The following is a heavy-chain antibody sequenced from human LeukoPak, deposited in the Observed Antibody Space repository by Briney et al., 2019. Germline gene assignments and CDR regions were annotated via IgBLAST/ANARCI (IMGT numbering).Heavy chain of an antibody. V-gene: IGHV4-30-2*01. CDR1: GGSISSGGYY. CDR3: VRGHYGSGSYFNGLDY. J-gene: IGHJ4*02. CDR2: IYHSGST. Sequence: PSQTLSLTCTVSGGSISSGGYYWSWIRQPPGKGLEWIGYIYHSGSTYYNPSLKSRVTISVDRSKNQFSLKLSSVTAADTAVYYCVRGHYGSGSYFNGLDYWGQGTLVTVSS. D-gene: IGHD3-10*01.